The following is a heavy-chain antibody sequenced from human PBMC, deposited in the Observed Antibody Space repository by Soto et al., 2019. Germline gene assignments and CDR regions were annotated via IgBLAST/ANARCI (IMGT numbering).Heavy chain of an antibody. CDR3: ARGAFLEWLSPNNWFDP. Sequence: PSETRSLTCAVYGGSFSGYYWSWIRQPPGKGLEWIGEINHSGSTNYNPSLKSRVTISVDTSKNQFSLKLSSVTAADTAVYYCARGAFLEWLSPNNWFDPWGQGTLVTVSS. J-gene: IGHJ5*02. CDR1: GGSFSGYY. D-gene: IGHD3-3*02. CDR2: INHSGST. V-gene: IGHV4-34*01.